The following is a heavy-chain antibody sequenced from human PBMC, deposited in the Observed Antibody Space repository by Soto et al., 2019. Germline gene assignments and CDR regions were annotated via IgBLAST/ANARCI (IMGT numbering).Heavy chain of an antibody. D-gene: IGHD2-2*02. CDR3: ARDLCSSTSCYTPRTYYGMDV. J-gene: IGHJ6*02. CDR1: GGSVSSSDYY. CDR2: VHSGGTY. V-gene: IGHV4-30-4*01. Sequence: SETLSLTCTVSGGSVSSSDYYWNWIRQSPGKGLEWIGYVHSGGTYYYNPSFRSRVAISVATSKNQFSLNLSSVTAADTAVYYCARDLCSSTSCYTPRTYYGMDVWGPGTTVTVSS.